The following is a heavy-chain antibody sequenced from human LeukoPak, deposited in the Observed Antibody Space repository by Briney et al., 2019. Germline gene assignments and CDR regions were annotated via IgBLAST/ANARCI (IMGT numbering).Heavy chain of an antibody. CDR2: INPNSGGT. D-gene: IGHD3-10*01. V-gene: IGHV1-2*02. Sequence: ASVKVSCKASGYTFTGDYMHWVRQAPGQGLEWMGWINPNSGGTNYAQKFQGRVTMTRDTSISTAYMELSRLRSDDTAVYYCATGITMVRGVIPWGQGTLVTVSS. CDR3: ATGITMVRGVIP. CDR1: GYTFTGDY. J-gene: IGHJ5*02.